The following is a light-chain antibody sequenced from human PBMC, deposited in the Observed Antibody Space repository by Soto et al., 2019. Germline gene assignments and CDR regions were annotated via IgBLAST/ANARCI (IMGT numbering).Light chain of an antibody. V-gene: IGLV2-23*03. Sequence: QSALTQPASVSGSPGQSITISCTGTSSDVGSYNLVSWYQQHPGKAPKRIIYEGSKRPSGVSNRFSGSKSGNTASLTISGLQAEDEADYYCCSYAGSRSFVVFGGGTKLTVL. J-gene: IGLJ2*01. CDR1: SSDVGSYNL. CDR2: EGS. CDR3: CSYAGSRSFVV.